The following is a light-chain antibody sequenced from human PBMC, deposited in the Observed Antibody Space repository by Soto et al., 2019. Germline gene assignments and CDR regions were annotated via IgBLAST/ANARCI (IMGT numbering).Light chain of an antibody. Sequence: EIVLTQSPGTLSLSPGERATLSCRASQSVSSSYLAWYQQKPGQAPRLLIYGASSRATGFPDRFSGSGSGTDFTLTISRLEPEDFAVYYCQQYVSWTFGQGTKVEIK. J-gene: IGKJ1*01. CDR3: QQYVSWT. CDR1: QSVSSSY. CDR2: GAS. V-gene: IGKV3-20*01.